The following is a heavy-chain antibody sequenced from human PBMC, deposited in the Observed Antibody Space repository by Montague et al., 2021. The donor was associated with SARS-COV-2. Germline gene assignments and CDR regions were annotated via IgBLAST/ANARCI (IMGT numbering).Heavy chain of an antibody. Sequence: CAISGDSVSSNSATWNWVRQSPSRGLEWLGRTYYRSKWYNDYAESVKSRITIDPDTSKHQFSLHLNSVPPEDTAVYYCARITVGRYYYFDFWGQGTLVTVSS. CDR2: TYYRSKWYN. CDR3: ARITVGRYYYFDF. D-gene: IGHD6-19*01. CDR1: GDSVSSNSAT. V-gene: IGHV6-1*01. J-gene: IGHJ4*02.